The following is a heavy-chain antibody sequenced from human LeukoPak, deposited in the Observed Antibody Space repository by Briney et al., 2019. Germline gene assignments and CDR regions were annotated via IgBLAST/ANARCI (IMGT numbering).Heavy chain of an antibody. D-gene: IGHD1-26*01. V-gene: IGHV4-61*02. CDR2: IYTSGST. CDR1: GGSISSGSYY. J-gene: IGHJ5*02. Sequence: SETLSLTCTVSGGSISSGSYYWSWIRQPAGKGLEWIGRIYTSGSTNYNPSLKSRVTISVDTSKNQFSLKLSSVTAADTAVYYCARGQTRLSYYEPFYNWFDPWGQGTLVTVSS. CDR3: ARGQTRLSYYEPFYNWFDP.